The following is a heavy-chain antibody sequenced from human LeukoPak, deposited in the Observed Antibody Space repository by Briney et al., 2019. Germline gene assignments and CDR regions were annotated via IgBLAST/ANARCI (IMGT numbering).Heavy chain of an antibody. D-gene: IGHD4-17*01. CDR1: GFTFSSYW. V-gene: IGHV3-74*01. CDR2: IDTDGSST. Sequence: PGGSLRLSCAASGFTFSSYWMHWVRQAPGKGLVWVSRIDTDGSSTNYADSVKGRFTISRDNAKNTLYLQMNSLRAEDTAVYCCVSTPDDYGDYGDYGDWGQGTLVTVSS. J-gene: IGHJ4*02. CDR3: VSTPDDYGDYGDYGD.